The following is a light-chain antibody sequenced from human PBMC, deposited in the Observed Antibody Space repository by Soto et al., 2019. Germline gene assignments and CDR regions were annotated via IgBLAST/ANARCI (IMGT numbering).Light chain of an antibody. CDR2: GAS. Sequence: VLTQSPGTLSLSPGERATLSCRASQSVISNYLAWYQQKPGQAPRLLFYGASSRATGIPDRFSGSGSGTDFTLTISRLEPEDFAVYYCQQYGSSPPYTFGQGTKLEIK. V-gene: IGKV3-20*01. CDR3: QQYGSSPPYT. CDR1: QSVISNY. J-gene: IGKJ2*01.